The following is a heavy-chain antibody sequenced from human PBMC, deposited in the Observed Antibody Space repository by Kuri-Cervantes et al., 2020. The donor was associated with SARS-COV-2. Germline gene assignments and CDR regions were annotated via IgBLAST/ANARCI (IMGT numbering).Heavy chain of an antibody. D-gene: IGHD2-2*01. V-gene: IGHV3-21*01. CDR2: ISSSSSYI. CDR3: ARDVNIVVVPAYYYGMDV. Sequence: GESLKISCAVYGGSFSGYYWSWIRQAPGKGLEWVSSISSSSSYIYYADSVRGRFTISRDNAKNSLYLQMNSLRAEDTAVYYCARDVNIVVVPAYYYGMDVWGQGTTVTVSS. J-gene: IGHJ6*02. CDR1: GGSFSGYY.